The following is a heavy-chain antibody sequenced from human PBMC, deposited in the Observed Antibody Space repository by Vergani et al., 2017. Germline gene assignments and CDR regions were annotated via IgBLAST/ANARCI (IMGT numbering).Heavy chain of an antibody. CDR2: IYYSGST. Sequence: QVQLQESGPGLVKPSETLSLTCTVSGGSISSYYWSWIRQPPGKGLEWIGYIYYSGSTNYNPSLKSRVTISVDTSKNQFALKLSSVTAADTAVYYCARAGGCSSTSGCFYYYYCMDVWGKGTTVTVSS. D-gene: IGHD2-2*01. CDR1: GGSISSYY. CDR3: ARAGGCSSTSGCFYYYYCMDV. J-gene: IGHJ6*03. V-gene: IGHV4-59*01.